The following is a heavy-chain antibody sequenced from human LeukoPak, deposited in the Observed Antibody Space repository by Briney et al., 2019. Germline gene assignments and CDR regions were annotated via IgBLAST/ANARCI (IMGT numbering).Heavy chain of an antibody. J-gene: IGHJ4*02. CDR1: GFIFRDYY. CDR3: AREGWLQPQYYFDY. CDR2: ISSGGSTI. Sequence: GGSLRLSCAASGFIFRDYYMSWIRQAPGKGREGISYISSGGSTIYYTDSVKGRFTISRDDAKNSLYLHMNNLRAEDTAVYYCAREGWLQPQYYFDYWGQGTLVTVSS. D-gene: IGHD5-24*01. V-gene: IGHV3-11*01.